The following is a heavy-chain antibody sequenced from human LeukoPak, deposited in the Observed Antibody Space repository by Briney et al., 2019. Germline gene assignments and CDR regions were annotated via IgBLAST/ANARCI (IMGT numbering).Heavy chain of an antibody. CDR1: GFTFSSYG. CDR3: AKDSAGIVGEGYFDY. J-gene: IGHJ4*02. V-gene: IGHV3-30*18. CDR2: ISYDGSNK. D-gene: IGHD6-19*01. Sequence: GGSLRLSCAASGFTFSSYGMHWVRQAPGKGLEWVAVISYDGSNKYYADSVKGRFTISRDNSKNTLYLQMNSLRAEDTAVYYCAKDSAGIVGEGYFDYWGQGTLVTVSS.